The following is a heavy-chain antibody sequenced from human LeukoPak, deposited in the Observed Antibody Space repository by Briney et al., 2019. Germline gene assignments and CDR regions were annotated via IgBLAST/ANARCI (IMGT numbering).Heavy chain of an antibody. J-gene: IGHJ4*02. CDR3: ARDLALDDYFDS. D-gene: IGHD1-1*01. V-gene: IGHV3-30-3*01. Sequence: GGSLRLSCAASGFTVSSNYMSWVRQAPGKGLEWVALISYDGSNKYYADSVKDRFTISRQNFQATVDLQMNSLRPEDTAIYYCARDLALDDYFDSWGQGTLVTVSS. CDR1: GFTVSSNY. CDR2: ISYDGSNK.